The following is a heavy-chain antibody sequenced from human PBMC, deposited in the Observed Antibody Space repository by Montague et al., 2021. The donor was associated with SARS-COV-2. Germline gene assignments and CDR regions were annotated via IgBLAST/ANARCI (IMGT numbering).Heavy chain of an antibody. CDR1: GDSVSSNSAA. J-gene: IGHJ4*01. CDR2: TYYRSKWYY. Sequence: CAISGDSVSSNSAAWNWNTQAPSRGLEWLGRTYYRSKWYYDYAVSVKSRMTISPDTSKNQFSLQLSSVTPEDTAVYYCAKDPRYSLSCSFDYWGQGTLVTVSS. V-gene: IGHV6-1*01. CDR3: AKDPRYSLSCSFDY. D-gene: IGHD2-2*01.